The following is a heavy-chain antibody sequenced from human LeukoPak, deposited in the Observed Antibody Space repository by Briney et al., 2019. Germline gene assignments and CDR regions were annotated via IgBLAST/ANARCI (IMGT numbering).Heavy chain of an antibody. V-gene: IGHV4-39*07. CDR2: IYSSGST. CDR3: ARETSQKGAHYMDV. CDR1: GGSISSSSYY. J-gene: IGHJ6*03. Sequence: PSETLSLTCTVSGGSISSSSYYWGWIRQPPGKGLEWIGSIYSSGSTYYNPSLRSRVTISVDTSKNQFSLKLSSVTAADTAVYYCARETSQKGAHYMDVWGKGTTVTISS. D-gene: IGHD3-16*01.